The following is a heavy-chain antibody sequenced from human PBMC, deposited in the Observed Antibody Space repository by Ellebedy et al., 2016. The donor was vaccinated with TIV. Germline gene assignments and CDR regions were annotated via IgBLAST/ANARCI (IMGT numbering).Heavy chain of an antibody. D-gene: IGHD3-16*01. CDR2: IWYDGSNK. CDR3: ARHGSPVELTYYFDY. V-gene: IGHV3-33*01. Sequence: GESLKISCAASGFTFSNYGMHWVRQAPGKGLEWVAVIWYDGSNKYYADYVKGRFTISRDNSKNTLYLQMNSLRAEDTAVYYCARHGSPVELTYYFDYWGQGTLVTASS. CDR1: GFTFSNYG. J-gene: IGHJ4*02.